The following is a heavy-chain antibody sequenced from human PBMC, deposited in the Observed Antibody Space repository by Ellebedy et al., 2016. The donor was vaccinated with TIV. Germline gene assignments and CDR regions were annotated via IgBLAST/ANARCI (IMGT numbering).Heavy chain of an antibody. D-gene: IGHD3-16*01. CDR3: ARNPSTSRLGFDLDY. CDR2: ISSSGTFI. CDR1: GFTFNYYS. V-gene: IGHV3-21*01. J-gene: IGHJ4*02. Sequence: GGSLRLSCAASGFTFNYYSMNWVRQAPGKGLEWVSSISSSGTFIYYGDSMKGRFTISRDNAKNSLYLQMNSLGAEDTAVYYCARNPSTSRLGFDLDYWGQGTLVTVSS.